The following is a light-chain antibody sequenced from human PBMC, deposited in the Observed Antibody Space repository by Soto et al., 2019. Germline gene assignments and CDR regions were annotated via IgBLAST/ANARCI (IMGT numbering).Light chain of an antibody. Sequence: DIQMTQSPSTLSASVGDRVTITCRASQSVSGWLAWYQQKPGKAPKLLIYKASSLQSGVPSRFSGSGSGTEFTLTINSLQPDDVATYFCHQYNSFTWTFGQGTKVEIK. CDR3: HQYNSFTWT. V-gene: IGKV1-5*03. J-gene: IGKJ1*01. CDR2: KAS. CDR1: QSVSGW.